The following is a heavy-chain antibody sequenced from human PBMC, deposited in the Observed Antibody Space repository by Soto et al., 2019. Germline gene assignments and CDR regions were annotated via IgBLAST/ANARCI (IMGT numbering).Heavy chain of an antibody. J-gene: IGHJ5*02. CDR1: GGSFSGYY. CDR2: INHSGST. V-gene: IGHV4-34*01. D-gene: IGHD2-15*01. CDR3: ARGGGWFGP. Sequence: LSLTCAVYGGSFSGYYWSWIRQPPGKGLEWIGEINHSGSTNYNPSLKSRVTISVDTSKNQFSLKLSSVTAADTAVYYCARGGGWFGPWGQGTLVTVSS.